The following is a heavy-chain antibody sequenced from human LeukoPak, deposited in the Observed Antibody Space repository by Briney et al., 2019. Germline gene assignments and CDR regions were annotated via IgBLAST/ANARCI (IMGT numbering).Heavy chain of an antibody. CDR2: IYYSGST. J-gene: IGHJ6*03. CDR1: GDSISGHY. D-gene: IGHD5-18*01. V-gene: IGHV4-59*08. Sequence: PSETLSLTCTVSGDSISGHYWSWIRQPPGQGLKWIGYIYYSGSTNYNPSLSSRATISIDTSMNQYSLRLTSVTAADTAVYYCARLHADTSLTPYYYYIYVWGKGTTVTVSS. CDR3: ARLHADTSLTPYYYYIYV.